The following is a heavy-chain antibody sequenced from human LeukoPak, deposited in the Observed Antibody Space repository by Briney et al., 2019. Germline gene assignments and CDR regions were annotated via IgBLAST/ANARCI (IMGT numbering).Heavy chain of an antibody. J-gene: IGHJ4*02. CDR3: ARLVEALGYFDY. D-gene: IGHD3-10*01. Sequence: PSETLSLTCTVPGGSISSSSYYWGWIRQPPGKGLEWIGSIYYRGSTYYNPSLKSRVTISVDTSKDQFSLKLSSVTAADTAVYYCARLVEALGYFDYWGQGTLVTVSS. CDR1: GGSISSSSYY. CDR2: IYYRGST. V-gene: IGHV4-39*01.